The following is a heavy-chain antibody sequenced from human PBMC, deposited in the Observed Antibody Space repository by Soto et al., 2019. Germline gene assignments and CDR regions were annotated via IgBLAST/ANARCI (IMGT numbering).Heavy chain of an antibody. V-gene: IGHV1-46*01. CDR3: ARESPVATAHFDY. Sequence: ASVKVSCKASGYTFTSYYMHWVRQAPGQGLEWMGIINPSGGSTSYAQKFQGRVTMTRDMSTSTVYMELSSLRSEDTAVYYCARESPVATAHFDYWGQGTLVTVPQ. CDR2: INPSGGST. D-gene: IGHD5-12*01. CDR1: GYTFTSYY. J-gene: IGHJ4*02.